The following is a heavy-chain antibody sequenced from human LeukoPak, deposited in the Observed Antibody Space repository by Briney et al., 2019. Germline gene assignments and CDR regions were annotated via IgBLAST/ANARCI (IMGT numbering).Heavy chain of an antibody. CDR3: ATDIVVVPAAMPASDP. Sequence: ASVTVSYKASVYTFTCYYMHWVRQAPGQGLEWMGWINPNSGGTNYAQKFQGRVTMTRDTSISTAYMELSRLRSDDTAVYYCATDIVVVPAAMPASDPWGQGTLVTVSS. V-gene: IGHV1-2*02. CDR2: INPNSGGT. D-gene: IGHD2-2*01. CDR1: VYTFTCYY. J-gene: IGHJ5*02.